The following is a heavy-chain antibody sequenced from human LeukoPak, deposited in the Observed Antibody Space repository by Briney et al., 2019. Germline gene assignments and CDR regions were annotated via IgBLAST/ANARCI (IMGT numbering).Heavy chain of an antibody. CDR2: INHSGST. J-gene: IGHJ3*02. D-gene: IGHD3-22*01. V-gene: IGHV4-34*01. CDR3: ARGYYDSSGYHHDAFDI. CDR1: GGSFSGYY. Sequence: KPSETLSLTCAVYGGSFSGYYWSWIRQPPGKGLEWIGEINHSGSTNYNPSLKSRVTISVDTSKNQFSLKLSSVTAADTAVYYCARGYYDSSGYHHDAFDIWGQGTMVTVSS.